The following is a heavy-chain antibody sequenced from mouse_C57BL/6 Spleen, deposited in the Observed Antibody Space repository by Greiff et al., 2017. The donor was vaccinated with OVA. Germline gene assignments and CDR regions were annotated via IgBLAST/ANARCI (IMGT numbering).Heavy chain of an antibody. J-gene: IGHJ2*01. D-gene: IGHD2-5*01. V-gene: IGHV7-3*01. CDR1: GFTFTDYY. CDR3: ARYISNYYFDY. Sequence: EVMLVESGGGLVQPGGSLSLSCAASGFTFTDYYMSWVRQPPGKALEWLGFIRNKANGYTTEYSASVKGRFTISRYNFQSILYLQMNALRAEDSATYYCARYISNYYFDYWGQGTTLTVSS. CDR2: IRNKANGYTT.